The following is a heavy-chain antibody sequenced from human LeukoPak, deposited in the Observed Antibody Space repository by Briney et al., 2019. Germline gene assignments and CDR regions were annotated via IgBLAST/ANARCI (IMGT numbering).Heavy chain of an antibody. Sequence: ASVKVSCKASGYTFTCYYMHWVRQAPGQGLEWMGWISAYNGNTNYAQKFQGRVTMTEDTSTDTAYMELSSLRSEDTAVYYCATDFGPNADAFDIWGQGTMVTVSS. CDR2: ISAYNGNT. CDR1: GYTFTCYY. J-gene: IGHJ3*02. CDR3: ATDFGPNADAFDI. V-gene: IGHV1-18*04. D-gene: IGHD3-10*01.